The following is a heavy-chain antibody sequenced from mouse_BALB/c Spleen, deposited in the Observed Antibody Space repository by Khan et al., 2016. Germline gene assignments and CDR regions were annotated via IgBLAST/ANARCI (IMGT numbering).Heavy chain of an antibody. V-gene: IGHV1-9*01. D-gene: IGHD2-3*01. CDR2: ILPGGGTT. CDR3: SRIYDGYDGPFTY. J-gene: IGHJ3*01. Sequence: QVQLKESGAELMKPGASVKISCKATGYTFSRHWIEWVKQRPGHGLEWIGEILPGGGTTNYNEKFRGKATFTAATSSNTAYMQLRSLTSEDSAVCDSSRIYDGYDGPFTYWGQGTLVTVSA. CDR1: GYTFSRHW.